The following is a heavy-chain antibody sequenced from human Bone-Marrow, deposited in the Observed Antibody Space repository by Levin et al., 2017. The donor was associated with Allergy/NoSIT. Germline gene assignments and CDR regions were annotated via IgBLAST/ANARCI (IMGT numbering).Heavy chain of an antibody. D-gene: IGHD2/OR15-2a*01. CDR2: ISYDAMNK. V-gene: IGHV3-30*18. CDR3: AKDKLKMIQLSTGDFFDS. J-gene: IGHJ4*02. CDR1: RFPFSDYG. Sequence: GGSLRLSCAASRFPFSDYGMHWVRQAPGKGLEWVAGISYDAMNKYYASSVKGRFTISRDNSKNTLHLRMNSLRAEDTAVYYCAKDKLKMIQLSTGDFFDSWGQGTLVTVSS.